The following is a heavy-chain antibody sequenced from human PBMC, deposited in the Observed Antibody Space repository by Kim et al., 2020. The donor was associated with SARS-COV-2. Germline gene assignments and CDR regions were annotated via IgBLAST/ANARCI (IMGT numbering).Heavy chain of an antibody. D-gene: IGHD6-19*01. CDR2: IYNGPSP. CDR1: GFTVSSNY. J-gene: IGHJ4*02. CDR3: ARGGPYSSVWYHYFDF. Sequence: GGSLRLSCAASGFTVSSNYMSWVRQAPGKGLEWVSIIYNGPSPDYADSVKGRFTISRDNSKNTLYLQMNSLRVEDTAVYYCARGGPYSSVWYHYFDFWGQGTLVTVSS. V-gene: IGHV3-53*01.